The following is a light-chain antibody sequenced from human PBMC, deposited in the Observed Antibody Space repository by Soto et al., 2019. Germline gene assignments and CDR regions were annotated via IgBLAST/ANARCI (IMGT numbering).Light chain of an antibody. CDR2: SNN. CDR1: SSSIGTNF. J-gene: IGLJ1*01. CDR3: AAWDDNLSTYV. V-gene: IGLV1-47*02. Sequence: QSVLTQPPSASGTPGQRVSISCSGYSSSIGTNFVYWYQQLPGTAPKVLIHSNNQRPPGVPDRFSGSKSGTSASLAISGLRSEDEADYYCAAWDDNLSTYVFGSGTKVTVL.